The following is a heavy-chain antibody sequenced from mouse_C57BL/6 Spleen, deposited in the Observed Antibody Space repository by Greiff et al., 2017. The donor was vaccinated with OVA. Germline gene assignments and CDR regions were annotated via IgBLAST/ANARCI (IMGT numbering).Heavy chain of an antibody. D-gene: IGHD1-1*01. J-gene: IGHJ1*03. V-gene: IGHV1-69*01. CDR2: IDPSDSYT. CDR3: ARRNLYYGSSYLYFDV. CDR1: GYTFTSYW. Sequence: QVQLQQPGAELVMPGASVKLSCKASGYTFTSYWMHWVKQRPGQGLEWIGEIDPSDSYTNYNQKFKGKSTLTVDKSSSTAYIQLSSLTSEDSAVYYCARRNLYYGSSYLYFDVWGTGTTVTVSS.